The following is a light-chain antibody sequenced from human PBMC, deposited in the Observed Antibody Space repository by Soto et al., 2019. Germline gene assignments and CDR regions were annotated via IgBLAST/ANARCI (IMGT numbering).Light chain of an antibody. V-gene: IGLV2-11*01. CDR3: CSYAGSYSWV. J-gene: IGLJ3*02. CDR2: DVS. Sequence: QSALTQPRSVSGSPGQSVTISCTGTSSDVGAYNYVSWYQHHPGNAPKVMIYDVSERPSGVPDRFSGSKSDNKASLTISGLQAEDEADYYCCSYAGSYSWVFGGGTKLTVL. CDR1: SSDVGAYNY.